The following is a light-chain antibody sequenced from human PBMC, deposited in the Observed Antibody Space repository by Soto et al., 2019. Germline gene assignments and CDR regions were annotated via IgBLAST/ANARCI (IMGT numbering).Light chain of an antibody. Sequence: ENLLTQSPATLSVSPGEMATLCCMASQNIISNLAWYQQKPGQSPRLLIYGAFTRATGIPARFSGSGSGTEFTLTISSLQSEDFEVYYCQQYNNWPITFGQGTRLEIK. CDR3: QQYNNWPIT. CDR1: QNIISN. CDR2: GAF. J-gene: IGKJ5*01. V-gene: IGKV3-15*01.